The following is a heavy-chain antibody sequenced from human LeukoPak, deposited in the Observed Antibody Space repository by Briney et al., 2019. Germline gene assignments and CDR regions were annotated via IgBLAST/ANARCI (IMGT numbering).Heavy chain of an antibody. D-gene: IGHD2-15*01. V-gene: IGHV1-18*01. Sequence: ASVKVSCKASGYTFTSYGISWVRQAPGQGLEWMGWISAYNGNTNYAQKLQGRVTMTTDTSTSTAYMELRSLRSDDTAVYYCARGYCSGGSCYSVGNFQRWGQGTLVTVSS. CDR3: ARGYCSGGSCYSVGNFQR. J-gene: IGHJ1*01. CDR2: ISAYNGNT. CDR1: GYTFTSYG.